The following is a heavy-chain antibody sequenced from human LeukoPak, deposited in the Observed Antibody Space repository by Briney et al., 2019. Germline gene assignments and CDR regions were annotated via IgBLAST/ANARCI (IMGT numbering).Heavy chain of an antibody. CDR3: ALLAVASDYY. J-gene: IGHJ4*02. CDR2: IGSSGTTI. Sequence: GGSLRLSCAASGFTFSTYAMNWVRQAPGKGLEWVSNIGSSGTTIYYADSVKGRFSISRDNAKNSLYLQMNSLRVEDTAVYYCALLAVASDYYWGQGALVTVSS. CDR1: GFTFSTYA. V-gene: IGHV3-48*03. D-gene: IGHD6-19*01.